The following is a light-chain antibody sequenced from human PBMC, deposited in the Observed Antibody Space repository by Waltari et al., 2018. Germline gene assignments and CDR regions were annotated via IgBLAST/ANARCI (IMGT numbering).Light chain of an antibody. CDR1: QSISSY. CDR2: AAS. Sequence: DIQMTQSPPSLSASVGDRVTITCRASQSISSYLNWYQQKPGKAPKLLIYAASSLQGGVPSRFSGSGSGTDFTLTISSLQPEDFATYSCQQSYSTPWTFGQGTKVEI. CDR3: QQSYSTPWT. V-gene: IGKV1-39*01. J-gene: IGKJ1*01.